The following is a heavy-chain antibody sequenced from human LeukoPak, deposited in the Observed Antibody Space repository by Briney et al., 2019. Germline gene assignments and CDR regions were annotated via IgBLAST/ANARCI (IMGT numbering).Heavy chain of an antibody. CDR2: ISGSGGGT. V-gene: IGHV3-23*01. Sequence: GGSLRLACAASGFTFSTFAMSWVRQAPGKGLEWVSAISGSGGGTYYADSVKGRLTISRDNSKNTLYLQMNSLRAEDTAVYYCAKDTVEYYYDSSGYYWGQGTLVTVSS. CDR3: AKDTVEYYYDSSGYY. J-gene: IGHJ4*02. D-gene: IGHD3-22*01. CDR1: GFTFSTFA.